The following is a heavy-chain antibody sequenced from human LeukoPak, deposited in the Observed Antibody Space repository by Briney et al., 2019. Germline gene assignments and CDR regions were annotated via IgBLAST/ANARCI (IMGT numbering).Heavy chain of an antibody. Sequence: PGGSLRLSCAASGFTFSSYAMSWVCQAPGKGLEWVSAISGSGGSTYYADSVKDRFTISRDNSKNTLYLQMNSLRAEDTAVYYCAKDPGYSSGWYFSTWGQGTLVTVSS. CDR1: GFTFSSYA. D-gene: IGHD6-19*01. CDR3: AKDPGYSSGWYFST. V-gene: IGHV3-23*01. J-gene: IGHJ5*02. CDR2: ISGSGGST.